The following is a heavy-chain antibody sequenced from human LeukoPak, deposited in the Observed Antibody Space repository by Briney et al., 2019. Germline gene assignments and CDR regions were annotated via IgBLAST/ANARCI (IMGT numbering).Heavy chain of an antibody. CDR2: IIPTLGIV. D-gene: IGHD3-22*01. CDR1: GGTFSSYA. Sequence: EASVKVSCKASGGTFSSYAISWERQAPGQGLEWMGRIIPTLGIVNYAQKFQGRVTITADKSTSTAYMELSSLRSEDTAVYYCARDYYDSSGYPSGFDYWGQGTLVTVSS. V-gene: IGHV1-69*04. CDR3: ARDYYDSSGYPSGFDY. J-gene: IGHJ4*02.